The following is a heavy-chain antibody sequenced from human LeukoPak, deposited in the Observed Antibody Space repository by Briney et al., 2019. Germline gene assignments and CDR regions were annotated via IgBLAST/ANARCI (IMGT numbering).Heavy chain of an antibody. D-gene: IGHD3-22*01. V-gene: IGHV4-30-4*01. CDR2: IYYSGST. J-gene: IGHJ4*02. CDR3: ARENYYDSSGYSDY. Sequence: PSETLSLTCTVSGGSISSGDYYWSWIRQPPGKGLEWIGHIYYSGSTYYNPSLKSRVTISVDTSKNQFSLKLSSVTAADTAVYYCARENYYDSSGYSDYWGQGTLVTVSS. CDR1: GGSISSGDYY.